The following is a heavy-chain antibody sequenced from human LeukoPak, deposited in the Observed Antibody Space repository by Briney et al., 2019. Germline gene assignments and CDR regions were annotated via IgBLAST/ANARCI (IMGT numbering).Heavy chain of an antibody. J-gene: IGHJ4*02. CDR2: ISGSGGTT. D-gene: IGHD3-10*01. CDR3: AKEGYYGSGSYSYFDY. V-gene: IGHV3-23*01. CDR1: GFTFSSYV. Sequence: GGSLRLSCAASGFTFSSYVMSWVRQAPGKGLEWVSTISGSGGTTYYPDSVKGRFTISRDNSKTTLYLQMNSLRAEDTAVYYCAKEGYYGSGSYSYFDYWGQGTLVTVSS.